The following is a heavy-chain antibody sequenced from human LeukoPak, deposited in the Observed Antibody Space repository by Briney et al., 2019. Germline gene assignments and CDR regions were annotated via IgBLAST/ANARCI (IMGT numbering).Heavy chain of an antibody. Sequence: GGSLRLSCAASGFTFSSYSMNWVRQAPGKGREWVSSISSSSSYIYYADSVKGRFTISRDNAKNSLYLQMNSLRAEDTAVYYCARENAYYYDSSGYSDYWGQGTLVTVSS. V-gene: IGHV3-21*01. CDR2: ISSSSSYI. D-gene: IGHD3-22*01. CDR3: ARENAYYYDSSGYSDY. J-gene: IGHJ4*02. CDR1: GFTFSSYS.